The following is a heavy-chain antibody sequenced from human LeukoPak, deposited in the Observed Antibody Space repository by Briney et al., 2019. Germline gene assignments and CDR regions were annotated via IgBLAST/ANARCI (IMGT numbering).Heavy chain of an antibody. D-gene: IGHD3-10*01. J-gene: IGHJ4*02. CDR3: ARRGEISIWFGELSYFDY. CDR1: GYTFTSYG. CDR2: ISAYNGNT. V-gene: IGHV1-18*01. Sequence: ASVKVSCKASGYTFTSYGISWVRQAPGQGLEWMGWISAYNGNTNYAQKLQGRVTMTTDTSTSTAYMELRSLRSDDTAVYYCARRGEISIWFGELSYFDYWGQGTLVTVSS.